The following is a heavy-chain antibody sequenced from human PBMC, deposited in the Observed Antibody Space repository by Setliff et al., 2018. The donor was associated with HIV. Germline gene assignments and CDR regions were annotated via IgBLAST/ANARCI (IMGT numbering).Heavy chain of an antibody. CDR1: GGSISSGGYY. V-gene: IGHV4-31*03. CDR3: ARGEFYCGTDCYWSSFDY. J-gene: IGHJ4*02. Sequence: SETLSLTCTVSGGSISSGGYYWSWIRQHPGKGLEWIGFIYYSGSTYYNPSLKSRVTIAVDTSKNQFSLRLSSVTAADTAVYYCARGEFYCGTDCYWSSFDYWGQGILVTVSS. D-gene: IGHD2-21*02. CDR2: IYYSGST.